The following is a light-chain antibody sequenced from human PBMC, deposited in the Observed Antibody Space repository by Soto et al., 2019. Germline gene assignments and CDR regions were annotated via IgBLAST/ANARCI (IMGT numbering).Light chain of an antibody. V-gene: IGLV1-51*02. CDR2: ETN. CDR1: NSNIGNNY. Sequence: QSVLTQPPSLSAAPGQMVTISCSGGNSNIGNNYVSWYQQLPGTAPKLLIYETNKRPSGIPDRFSGSKSGTSATLGITGLQTGDEADYYCGTWDSSLSTAYHVFGSGTKATVL. J-gene: IGLJ1*01. CDR3: GTWDSSLSTAYHV.